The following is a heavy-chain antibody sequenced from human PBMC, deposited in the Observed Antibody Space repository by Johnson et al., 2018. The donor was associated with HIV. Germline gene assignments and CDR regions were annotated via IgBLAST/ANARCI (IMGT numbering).Heavy chain of an antibody. Sequence: VQLVESGGGLVQPGGSLRLSCAASGFTFSSYWMSWVRQAPGKGLEWVANIKQDGSEKYYVDSVKGRFTISRDNAKNSLYLQMNSLRADDTAVYYCARDTAGVMIIHVAFGLWGQGTMVAVSS. J-gene: IGHJ3*01. CDR1: GFTFSSYW. CDR2: IKQDGSEK. CDR3: ARDTAGVMIIHVAFGL. V-gene: IGHV3-7*01. D-gene: IGHD3-16*01.